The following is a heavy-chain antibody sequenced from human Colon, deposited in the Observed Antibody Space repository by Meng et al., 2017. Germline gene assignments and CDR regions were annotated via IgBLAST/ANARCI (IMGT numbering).Heavy chain of an antibody. V-gene: IGHV1-2*06. CDR3: ARESADGGSFDL. D-gene: IGHD2-15*01. J-gene: IGHJ4*02. Sequence: QVQLVQSGAEVKQPGACVTVSCKASGYTLYIHWVRLRPGEGLEWMGRINPRTGDTKSAQSFQGRVTMTRDTSTTTFSMDLRSLTTDDSAIYFCARESADGGSFDLWGQGTLVTVSS. CDR2: INPRTGDT. CDR1: GYTLY.